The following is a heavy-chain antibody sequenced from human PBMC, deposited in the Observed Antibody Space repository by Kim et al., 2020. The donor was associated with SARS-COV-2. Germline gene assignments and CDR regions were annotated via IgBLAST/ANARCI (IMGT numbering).Heavy chain of an antibody. CDR3: AKDGAYYGSGSYLNYFA. Sequence: GGSLRLSCAASGITFTSYAMSWVRQAPGRGLEWVSAISGSGGRTYYADSVRGRFTISRDDSKTTLYLQMRSLKAEDTAGYYCAKDGAYYGSGSYLNYFA. D-gene: IGHD3-10*01. CDR2: ISGSGGRT. CDR1: GITFTSYA. V-gene: IGHV3-23*01. J-gene: IGHJ4*01.